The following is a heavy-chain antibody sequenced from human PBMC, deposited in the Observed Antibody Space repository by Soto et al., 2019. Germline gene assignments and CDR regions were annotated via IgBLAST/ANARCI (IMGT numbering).Heavy chain of an antibody. J-gene: IGHJ4*02. Sequence: SETLSLTCTVSGGSISSYYWSWIRQPPGKGLEWIGYIYYSGSTNYNPSLKSRVTISVDTSKNQFSLKLSSVIAADTAVYYCARGWVPWFGYWGQGSLVTVSS. CDR1: GGSISSYY. V-gene: IGHV4-59*01. CDR3: ARGWVPWFGY. D-gene: IGHD3-10*01. CDR2: IYYSGST.